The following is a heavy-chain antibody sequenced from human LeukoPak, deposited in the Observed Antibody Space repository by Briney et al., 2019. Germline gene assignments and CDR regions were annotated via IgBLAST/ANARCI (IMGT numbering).Heavy chain of an antibody. CDR1: GYSFTSYW. Sequence: GESLKISCSGSGYSFTSYWIGWVRQMPGKSLEWMGIIYPGDSDTRYSPSCQCQVTTSADKTITTAYLQWSSLKASHTAMYYCARKRRSGGIFGVVIDYFDYWGQRTLVTVSS. D-gene: IGHD3-3*01. CDR2: IYPGDSDT. CDR3: ARKRRSGGIFGVVIDYFDY. V-gene: IGHV5-51*01. J-gene: IGHJ4*02.